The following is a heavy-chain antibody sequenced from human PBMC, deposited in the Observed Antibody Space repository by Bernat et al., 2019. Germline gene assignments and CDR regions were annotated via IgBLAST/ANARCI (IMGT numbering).Heavy chain of an antibody. CDR1: GFTFSSYA. J-gene: IGHJ4*02. V-gene: IGHV3-23*01. CDR3: AKESAAASRSVDY. D-gene: IGHD6-13*01. CDR2: SGGSCGST. Sequence: EVQLLESGGGLVQPGGSLRLSCAASGFTFSSYAMSWVRQAPGKGLEWVSASGGSCGSTYYADSVRGRFTISRDTSKNTLYLPMNSLRAEDTAVYYCAKESAAASRSVDYWGQGTLVTVSS.